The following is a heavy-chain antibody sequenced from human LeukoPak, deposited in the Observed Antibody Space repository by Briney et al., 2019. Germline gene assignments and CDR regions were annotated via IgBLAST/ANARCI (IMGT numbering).Heavy chain of an antibody. CDR1: GFTFSSYA. D-gene: IGHD7-27*01. CDR2: ISYDGSNK. J-gene: IGHJ3*01. CDR3: AREDDDWGPNTFDV. V-gene: IGHV3-30-3*01. Sequence: PGGSLRLSCAASGFTFSSYAMHWVRQAPGKGLEWVAVISYDGSNKYYADSVKGRFTISRDNSKNTLYLQMNSLRAEDTAVYYCAREDDDWGPNTFDVWGQGTVVAVSS.